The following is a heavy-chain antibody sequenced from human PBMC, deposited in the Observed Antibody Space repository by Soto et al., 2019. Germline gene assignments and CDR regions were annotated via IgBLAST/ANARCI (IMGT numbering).Heavy chain of an antibody. V-gene: IGHV3-7*01. Sequence: HPGGSLGLSCAASGFTFSSYWMTWVRQAPGKGLEWVANIKQDGSKKYYVDSVKGRFTISRDNAKNSLYLQMNSLRAEDTAVYYCAKRVWYFDLWGRGTLVTVSS. CDR3: AKRVWYFDL. CDR2: IKQDGSKK. CDR1: GFTFSSYW. J-gene: IGHJ2*01.